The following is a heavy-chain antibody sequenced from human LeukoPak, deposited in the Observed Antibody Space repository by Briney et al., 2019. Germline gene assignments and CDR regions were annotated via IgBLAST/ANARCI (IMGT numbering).Heavy chain of an antibody. J-gene: IGHJ5*02. CDR1: GYTFTGYY. V-gene: IGHV1-2*02. CDR2: INPNSGGT. D-gene: IGHD2-2*01. CDR3: ARASIVVVPAATTNWFDP. Sequence: GASVKVSCKASGYTFTGYYMHWVRQAPGQGLEWMGWINPNSGGTNYAQKFQGRVTMTRDTSISTAHMELSRLRSDDTAVYYCARASIVVVPAATTNWFDPWGQGTLVTVSS.